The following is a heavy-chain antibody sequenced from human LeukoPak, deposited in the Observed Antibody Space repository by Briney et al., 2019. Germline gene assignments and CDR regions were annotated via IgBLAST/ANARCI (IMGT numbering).Heavy chain of an antibody. J-gene: IGHJ5*02. CDR3: AKDQPGRSGYRGGFGFDP. Sequence: GGSLRLSCAASGFTFSSYAMSWVRQAPGQGLEWVSAISGSGGSTYYADSVKGRFTISRDNSKTTLYLQKNSLRAEDTAVYYCAKDQPGRSGYRGGFGFDPWGQGTLVTVSS. V-gene: IGHV3-23*01. CDR2: ISGSGGST. D-gene: IGHD3-3*01. CDR1: GFTFSSYA.